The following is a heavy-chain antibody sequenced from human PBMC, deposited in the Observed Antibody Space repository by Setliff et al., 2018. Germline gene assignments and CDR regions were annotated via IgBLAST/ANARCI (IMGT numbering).Heavy chain of an antibody. CDR1: GGSISSGLYY. CDR2: IFHSGGK. V-gene: IGHV4-31*03. J-gene: IGHJ4*02. Sequence: SETLSLTCSVSGGSISSGLYYWSWIRQHPGKGLEWIGNIFHSGGKYYNPSLKSRVTISADTSKNQFSLKLKSVTAADTAVYYCARAPGRNIRGDYWGQGALVTVSS. D-gene: IGHD3-10*01. CDR3: ARAPGRNIRGDY.